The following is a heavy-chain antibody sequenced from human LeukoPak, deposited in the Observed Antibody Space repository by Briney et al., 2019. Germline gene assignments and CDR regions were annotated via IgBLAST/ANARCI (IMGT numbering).Heavy chain of an antibody. Sequence: GGSLRLSCAASGFTFSSYAMSWVRQAPGKGLEWVAIIWYDGNTKFYADSVKGRFAISRDNSNNTLFLQMNSLRAEDTAVYYCARGGYYDKPLDYWGQGTLVTVS. CDR3: ARGGYYDKPLDY. J-gene: IGHJ4*02. CDR2: IWYDGNTK. CDR1: GFTFSSYA. D-gene: IGHD3-22*01. V-gene: IGHV3-33*08.